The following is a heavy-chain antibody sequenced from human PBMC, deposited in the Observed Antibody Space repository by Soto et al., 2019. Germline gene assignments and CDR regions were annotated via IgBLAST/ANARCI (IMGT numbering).Heavy chain of an antibody. CDR3: ARDRLSYCMDV. CDR1: GFTVSDNY. Sequence: GGSLRLSCAASGFTVSDNYMNWVRQAPGKGLEWVSVIYSGGSTYYADSVKGRFTISRDNSKNTLYLQMNSLRIEDTAVYYCARDRLSYCMDVWGKGTTVTVSS. CDR2: IYSGGST. D-gene: IGHD6-6*01. J-gene: IGHJ6*03. V-gene: IGHV3-66*01.